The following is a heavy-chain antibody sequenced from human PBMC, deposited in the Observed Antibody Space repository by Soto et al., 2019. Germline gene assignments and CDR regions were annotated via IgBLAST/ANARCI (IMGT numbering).Heavy chain of an antibody. J-gene: IGHJ4*02. CDR3: ARDQDGGSSFDY. D-gene: IGHD1-26*01. V-gene: IGHV4-61*01. CDR1: GGSVSSGSYY. Sequence: PSETLSLTCTVSGGSVSSGSYYWSWIRQPPGKGLEWIGYIYYSGSTNYNPSLKSRVTISVDTSKNQFSLKLSSVTAADTAVYYCARDQDGGSSFDYWGQGTLVTVSS. CDR2: IYYSGST.